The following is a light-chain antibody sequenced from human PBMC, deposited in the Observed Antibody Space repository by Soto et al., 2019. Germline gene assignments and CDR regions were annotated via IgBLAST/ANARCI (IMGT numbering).Light chain of an antibody. CDR1: SNDDGGYNY. V-gene: IGLV2-14*01. Sequence: QSVLTQPASVSGSPGQSITISCTGSSNDDGGYNYVSWYQQHPGQAPKLIIYEVSDRPSGVSPRFSGSKSGNTASLTISGLQVEDEADYFCTSYTSTIPYVFGSGTKVTVL. CDR3: TSYTSTIPYV. CDR2: EVS. J-gene: IGLJ1*01.